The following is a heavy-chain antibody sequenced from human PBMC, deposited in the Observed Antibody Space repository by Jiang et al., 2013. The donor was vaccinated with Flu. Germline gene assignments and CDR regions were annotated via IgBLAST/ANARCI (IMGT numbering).Heavy chain of an antibody. J-gene: IGHJ6*02. Sequence: CAASGFTFSSYGMHWVRQAPGKGLEWVAVISYDGSNKYYADSVKGRFTISRDNAKNSLYLQMNSLRAEDTAVYYCARDIGSADVWGQGTTVTVSS. D-gene: IGHD3-10*01. CDR2: ISYDGSNK. CDR3: ARDIGSADV. V-gene: IGHV3-30*03. CDR1: GFTFSSYG.